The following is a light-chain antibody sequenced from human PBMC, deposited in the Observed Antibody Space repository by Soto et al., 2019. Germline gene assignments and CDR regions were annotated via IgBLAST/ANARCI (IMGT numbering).Light chain of an antibody. V-gene: IGKV1-5*03. CDR1: QTISSW. CDR3: QHYNSYSEA. Sequence: DSQMTQSPSTPSGSVGDRVAMTCRASQTISSWLAWYQQKPGKAPKLLIYKASTLKSGVPSRFSGSGSGTEFTLTISSLQPDDFATYYCQHYNSYSEAFGQGTKVDIK. J-gene: IGKJ1*01. CDR2: KAS.